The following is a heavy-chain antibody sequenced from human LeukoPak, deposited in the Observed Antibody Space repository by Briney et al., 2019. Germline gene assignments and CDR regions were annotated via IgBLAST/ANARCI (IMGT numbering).Heavy chain of an antibody. D-gene: IGHD3-22*01. Sequence: ASVKVSCTASGYTFTGYYMHWVRQAPGQGLEWMGWINPNSGGTNYAQKFQGGVTMTRDTSISTAYMELSRLRSDDTAVYYCARAQHYYDSSGYYFDAFDIWGQGTMVTVSS. V-gene: IGHV1-2*02. CDR2: INPNSGGT. CDR1: GYTFTGYY. J-gene: IGHJ3*02. CDR3: ARAQHYYDSSGYYFDAFDI.